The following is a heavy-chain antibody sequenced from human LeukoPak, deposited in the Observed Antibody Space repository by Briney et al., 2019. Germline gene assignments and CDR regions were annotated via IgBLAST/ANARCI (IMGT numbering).Heavy chain of an antibody. D-gene: IGHD1-14*01. CDR1: GGSISSSGYY. V-gene: IGHV4-39*07. Sequence: PSETLSLTCTVSGGSISSSGYYWGWIRQPPGKGLEWIGNVYYSGNTYYNPSLKSRVTISVDTSKSQFSLKLSSVTAADTAVYYCARGGGTGYYYYYMDVWGKGTTVTVSS. CDR2: VYYSGNT. CDR3: ARGGGTGYYYYYMDV. J-gene: IGHJ6*03.